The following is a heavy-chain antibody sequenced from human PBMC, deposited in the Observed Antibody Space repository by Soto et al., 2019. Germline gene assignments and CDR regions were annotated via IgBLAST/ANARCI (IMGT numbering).Heavy chain of an antibody. CDR1: GFTFSSYA. D-gene: IGHD5-12*01. V-gene: IGHV3-30-3*01. CDR2: ISFDGSNK. CDR3: GRGRRFGDGYNLGFDY. Sequence: QVQLVESGGGVVQPGRSLRLSCAASGFTFSSYAMHWVRQAPGKGLEWVAVISFDGSNKYYADSVKDRFTVSRDNSKNTLYLQMNSLRPEDTAVYYCGRGRRFGDGYNLGFDYWGQGTLVTVSS. J-gene: IGHJ4*02.